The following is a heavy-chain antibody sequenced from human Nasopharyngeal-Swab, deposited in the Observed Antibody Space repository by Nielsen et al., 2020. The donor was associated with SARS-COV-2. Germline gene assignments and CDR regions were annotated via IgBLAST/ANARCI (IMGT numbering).Heavy chain of an antibody. V-gene: IGHV4-59*11. CDR1: GVSITSQY. Sequence: SETLSLTCTVSGVSITSQYWSWIRQPPGKGLEWIGYISHNSGPSYSPSLKSRVTMFLDTSKNQFSLRLRSLNAADTAVYYCAKEGATGWFDPWGQGTLVTVSS. CDR2: ISHNSGP. CDR3: AKEGATGWFDP. J-gene: IGHJ5*02.